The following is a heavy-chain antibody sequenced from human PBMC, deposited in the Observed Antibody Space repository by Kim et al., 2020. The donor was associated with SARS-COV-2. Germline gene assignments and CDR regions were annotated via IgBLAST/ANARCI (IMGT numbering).Heavy chain of an antibody. V-gene: IGHV3-30*04. Sequence: GGSLRLSCAASGFTFSSYAMHWVRQAPGKGLEWVAVISYDGSNKYYADSVKGRFTISRDNSKNTLYLQMNSLRAEDTAVYYCARLKGDGYNYPDAFDIWG. J-gene: IGHJ3*02. D-gene: IGHD5-12*01. CDR3: ARLKGDGYNYPDAFDI. CDR1: GFTFSSYA. CDR2: ISYDGSNK.